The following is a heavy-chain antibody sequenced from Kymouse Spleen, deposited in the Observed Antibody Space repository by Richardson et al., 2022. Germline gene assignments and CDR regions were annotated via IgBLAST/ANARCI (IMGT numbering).Heavy chain of an antibody. V-gene: IGHV4-34*01. Sequence: QVQLQQWGAGLLKPSETLSLTCAVYGGSFSGYYWSWIRQPPGKGLEWIGEINHSGSTNYNPSLKSRVTISVDTSKNQFSLKLSSVTAADTAVYYCARGVITMVRGVIDYYGMDVWGQGTTVTVSS. CDR1: GGSFSGYY. CDR3: ARGVITMVRGVIDYYGMDV. J-gene: IGHJ6*02. CDR2: INHSGST. D-gene: IGHD3-10*01.